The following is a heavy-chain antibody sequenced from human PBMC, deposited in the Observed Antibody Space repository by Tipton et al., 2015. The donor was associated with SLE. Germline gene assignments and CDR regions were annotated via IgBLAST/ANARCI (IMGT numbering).Heavy chain of an antibody. Sequence: TLSLTCIVSSGSVSSSPYYWGWIRQPPGKGLEWIGTIYYGGNTYFNPSLKSRVTMSVDTSENQFSLTLTSVTAADTAVYYCARDAFGIAAAGGFDYWGQGTLVTVSS. J-gene: IGHJ4*02. CDR2: IYYGGNT. CDR3: ARDAFGIAAAGGFDY. V-gene: IGHV4-39*02. D-gene: IGHD6-13*01. CDR1: SGSVSSSPYY.